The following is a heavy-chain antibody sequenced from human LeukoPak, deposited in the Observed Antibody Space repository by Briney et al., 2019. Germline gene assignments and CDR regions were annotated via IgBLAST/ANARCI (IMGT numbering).Heavy chain of an antibody. D-gene: IGHD6-19*01. CDR1: GFTFDDYA. J-gene: IGHJ4*02. CDR3: AKDWDIAVAGCDY. CDR2: ISWNSGSI. Sequence: GRSLRLSCAASGFTFDDYAMHWVRQAPGKGLEWVSGISWNSGSIGYADSVKGRFTISRDNAKNSLYLQMNSLRAEDTALYYCAKDWDIAVAGCDYWGQGTLVTVSS. V-gene: IGHV3-9*01.